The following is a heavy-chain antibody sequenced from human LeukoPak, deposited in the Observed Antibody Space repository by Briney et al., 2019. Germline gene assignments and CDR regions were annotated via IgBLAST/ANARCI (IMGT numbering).Heavy chain of an antibody. V-gene: IGHV5-51*01. Sequence: AESLKISCKGSGYSFTNYWIAWVRQMPGRGLEWMVIINPSDSDTRYSPSFQGLVTISADKSISTAYLQWSSLKASDSAMYYCARAWNFDYWGQGTLVTVSS. J-gene: IGHJ4*02. CDR2: INPSDSDT. CDR3: ARAWNFDY. D-gene: IGHD1-1*01. CDR1: GYSFTNYW.